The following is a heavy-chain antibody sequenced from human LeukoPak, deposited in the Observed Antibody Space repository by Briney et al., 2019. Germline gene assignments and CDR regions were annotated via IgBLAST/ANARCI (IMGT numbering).Heavy chain of an antibody. CDR1: GYTFTGYY. D-gene: IGHD3-22*01. CDR3: ARDYYDSSGSRSY. Sequence: ASVKVSCKASGYTFTGYYMHWVRQAPGQGLEWMGWINPNSDDTNYAQKFQGRVTMTRDTSISTAYMELSRLRSDDTAVYYCARDYYDSSGSRSYWGQGTLVTVSS. J-gene: IGHJ4*02. CDR2: INPNSDDT. V-gene: IGHV1-2*02.